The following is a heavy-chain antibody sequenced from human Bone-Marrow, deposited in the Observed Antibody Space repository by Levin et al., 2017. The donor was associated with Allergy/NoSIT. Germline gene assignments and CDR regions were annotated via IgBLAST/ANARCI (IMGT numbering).Heavy chain of an antibody. V-gene: IGHV4-59*08. J-gene: IGHJ5*02. CDR1: GGSISNYY. Sequence: SSETLSLTCTVSGGSISNYYWNWIRQPPGKGLEWIGYIHYSGVTNYNPSLKSRVSISVDTSKNQFSLNLSSVTAADTAVYYCARGLLRYFDWSEFDPWGQGTLVTVSS. CDR3: ARGLLRYFDWSEFDP. D-gene: IGHD3-9*01. CDR2: IHYSGVT.